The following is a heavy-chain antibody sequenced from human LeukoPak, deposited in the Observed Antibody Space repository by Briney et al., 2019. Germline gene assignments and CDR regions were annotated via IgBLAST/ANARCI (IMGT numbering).Heavy chain of an antibody. CDR2: IIPIFGTA. Sequence: ASVKVSYKASGGTFSSYAISWVRQAPGQGLEWMGGIIPIFGTANYAQKFQGRVTITADESTSTAYMELSSLRSEDTAVYYCARALNYDFRSGYYDYWGQGTLVTVSS. J-gene: IGHJ4*02. CDR3: ARALNYDFRSGYYDY. D-gene: IGHD3-3*01. CDR1: GGTFSSYA. V-gene: IGHV1-69*13.